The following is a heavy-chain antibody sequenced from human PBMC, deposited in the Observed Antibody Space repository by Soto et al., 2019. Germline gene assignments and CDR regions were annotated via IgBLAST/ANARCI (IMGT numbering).Heavy chain of an antibody. CDR2: ISSSSSYI. J-gene: IGHJ5*02. D-gene: IGHD4-17*01. CDR3: ARAHYGDYGHWFDP. Sequence: PGGSLRLSCAASGFTFSSYSMNWVRQAPGKGLEWVSSISSSSSYIYYADSVKGRFTISRDNAKNSLYLQMNSLRAEDTAVYYCARAHYGDYGHWFDPWGQGTLVTVSS. CDR1: GFTFSSYS. V-gene: IGHV3-21*01.